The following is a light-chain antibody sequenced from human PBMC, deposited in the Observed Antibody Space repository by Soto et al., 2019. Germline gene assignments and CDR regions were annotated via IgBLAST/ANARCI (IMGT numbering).Light chain of an antibody. V-gene: IGLV2-14*01. Sequence: QSALTQPASVSGSPGQSITISCTGTSSDVGGYDFVSWYQQHPGTAPKLVIFEVTARPSGVSNRFSASKSGNTASLTISGLQAEDEADYYCSSYTTSFTYVFGTGTKVTVL. J-gene: IGLJ1*01. CDR1: SSDVGGYDF. CDR3: SSYTTSFTYV. CDR2: EVT.